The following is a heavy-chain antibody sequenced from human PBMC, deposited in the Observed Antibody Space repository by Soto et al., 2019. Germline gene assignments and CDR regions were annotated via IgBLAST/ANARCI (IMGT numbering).Heavy chain of an antibody. Sequence: SETLSLTCAVYGGSFSGYYWSWIRQPPGKGLEWIGEINHSGSTNYNPSLKSRVTISVDTSKNQFSLKLSSVTAADTAVYYCARVRYIAARGAEGDYWGQGTLVTVSS. CDR2: INHSGST. V-gene: IGHV4-34*01. J-gene: IGHJ4*02. CDR3: ARVRYIAARGAEGDY. D-gene: IGHD6-6*01. CDR1: GGSFSGYY.